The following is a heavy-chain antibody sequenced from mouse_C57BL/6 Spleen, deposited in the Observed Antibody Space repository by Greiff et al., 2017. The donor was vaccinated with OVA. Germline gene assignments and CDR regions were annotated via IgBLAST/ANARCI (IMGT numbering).Heavy chain of an antibody. D-gene: IGHD1-1*01. CDR1: GYTFTDYN. CDR3: ASNYYGSSWYFDV. J-gene: IGHJ1*03. Sequence: EVKLVESGPELVKPGASVKIPCKASGYTFTDYNMDWVKQSHGKSLEWIGDINPNNGGTNYNQKFKGKATLTVDKSSSTAYMELRSLTSEDSAVYYCASNYYGSSWYFDVWGTGTTVTVSS. V-gene: IGHV1-18*01. CDR2: INPNNGGT.